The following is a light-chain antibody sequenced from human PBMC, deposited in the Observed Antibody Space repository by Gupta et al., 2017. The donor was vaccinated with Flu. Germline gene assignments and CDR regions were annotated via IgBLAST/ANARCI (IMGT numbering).Light chain of an antibody. J-gene: IGKJ4*01. CDR3: QHYYTYPFT. CDR2: AAS. V-gene: IGKV1-8*01. CDR1: QDIRSY. Sequence: PSSLSASTGDRVTITCRASQDIRSYLAWYQQKPGKAPKLLIHAASTLQSGVPSRFSGSGSGTDFTLTISCLQSEDFATYYCQHYYTYPFTFGGGTKVEIK.